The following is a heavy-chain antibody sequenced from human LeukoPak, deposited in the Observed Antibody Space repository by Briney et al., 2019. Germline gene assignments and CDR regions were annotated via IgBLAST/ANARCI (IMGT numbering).Heavy chain of an antibody. CDR1: GFTFSSYW. CDR3: TNSGSYENYYYYYYMDV. J-gene: IGHJ6*03. V-gene: IGHV3-7*03. CDR2: IKQDGSEK. D-gene: IGHD1-26*01. Sequence: GGSLRLSCAASGFTFSSYWMSWVRQAPGKGLEWVANIKQDGSEKYYVDSVKGRFTISRDNAKNSLYLQMNSLKTEDTAVYYCTNSGSYENYYYYYYMDVWGKGTTVTVSS.